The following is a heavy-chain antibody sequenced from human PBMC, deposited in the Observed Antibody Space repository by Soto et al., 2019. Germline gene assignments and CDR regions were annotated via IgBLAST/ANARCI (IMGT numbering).Heavy chain of an antibody. D-gene: IGHD6-19*01. CDR1: GSTFSSYA. CDR3: EKDPRRSSGSYLERNVAEYFQH. V-gene: IGHV3-23*01. CDR2: ISGSGGST. Sequence: EVQLLESGGGLVQPGGSLRLSCAASGSTFSSYAMSWVRQAPGKGLEWVSAISGSGGSTYYADSVKGRFTISRDNSKNTLYLQMNSLRSEDTAVYYCEKDPRRSSGSYLERNVAEYFQHWGQGTLVTVSS. J-gene: IGHJ1*01.